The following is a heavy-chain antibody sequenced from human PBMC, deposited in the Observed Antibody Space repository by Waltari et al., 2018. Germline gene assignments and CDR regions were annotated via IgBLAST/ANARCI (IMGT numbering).Heavy chain of an antibody. V-gene: IGHV3-48*01. CDR3: ATEPAPGAGINY. CDR2: ISASSAAI. Sequence: EVQLVESGGGLVQPGGSLRLSCAGSGFTFGVHSMHWIRQAPGEGLEWVSYISASSAAIYHADSVKSRFTISRDNAKNLLFLQMGNLGAEDMAVYYCATEPAPGAGINYWGQGILVTVSS. D-gene: IGHD6-19*01. J-gene: IGHJ4*02. CDR1: GFTFGVHS.